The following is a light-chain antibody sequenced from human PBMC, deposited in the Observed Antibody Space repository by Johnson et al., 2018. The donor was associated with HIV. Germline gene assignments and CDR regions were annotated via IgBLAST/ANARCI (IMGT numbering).Light chain of an antibody. Sequence: HSVLTQPPSVSAAPGQKVTISCSGSSSNIGNNYVSWYQQLPGTAPKLLIYDNNTRPSGIPDRFSGSKSGTSATLGITGLQTGDEADYYCGTWDSSLSAVYVFGTGTKVTVL. J-gene: IGLJ1*01. V-gene: IGLV1-51*01. CDR1: SSNIGNNY. CDR3: GTWDSSLSAVYV. CDR2: DNN.